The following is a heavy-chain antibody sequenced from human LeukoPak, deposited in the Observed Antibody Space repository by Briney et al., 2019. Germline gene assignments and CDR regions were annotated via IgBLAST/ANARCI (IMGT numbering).Heavy chain of an antibody. CDR1: GGSISNYY. J-gene: IGHJ4*02. CDR3: AREHRDFVGDGYYYGC. Sequence: SETLSLTCTVSGGSISNYYWSWLRQPAGKGLEWIGRVYTSGGTDYNPFLSSRVTMSVDTSKNHLSLKLSSVTAADTAIYYCAREHRDFVGDGYYYGCWGQGTLVTVSP. V-gene: IGHV4-4*07. CDR2: VYTSGGT. D-gene: IGHD3-22*01.